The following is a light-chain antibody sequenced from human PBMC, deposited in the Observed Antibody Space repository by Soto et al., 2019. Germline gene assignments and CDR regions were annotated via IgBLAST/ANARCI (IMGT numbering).Light chain of an antibody. Sequence: DIVLTQSPDSLAVSLGERATINCKSSQSVLRSSNNKNSLAWYQQKPGQPPKLLIYWASTRESGVPDRFSGSGSGTDFTLTICSLQAEDVAVYYCHKSYGTPHAFGQGTKLEIK. V-gene: IGKV4-1*01. CDR1: QSVLRSSNNKNS. J-gene: IGKJ2*01. CDR3: HKSYGTPHA. CDR2: WAS.